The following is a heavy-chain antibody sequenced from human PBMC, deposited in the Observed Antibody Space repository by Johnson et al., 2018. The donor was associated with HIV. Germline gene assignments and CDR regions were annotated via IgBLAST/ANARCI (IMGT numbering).Heavy chain of an antibody. D-gene: IGHD3-16*02. CDR3: AEGSDTFGIGIVNGAFDI. J-gene: IGHJ3*02. CDR2: INWNGGST. V-gene: IGHV3-20*04. CDR1: GFTFEDHD. Sequence: VQLVESGGGVVRPGGSLKLSCAASGFTFEDHDMSWVRQIPGKGLEWVSGINWNGGSTGYADSVKGRFTISRDNAKNSLYLQMNSLRAEDTALYYCAEGSDTFGIGIVNGAFDIWGQGTMVTVSS.